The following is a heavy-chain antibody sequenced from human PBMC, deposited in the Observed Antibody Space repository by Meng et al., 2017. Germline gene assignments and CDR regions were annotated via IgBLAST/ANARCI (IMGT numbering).Heavy chain of an antibody. V-gene: IGHV3-33*01. J-gene: IGHJ4*02. Sequence: GESLKISCAASGFTFSSYGMHWVRQAPGKGLEWVAVIWYDGSNKYYADSVKGRFTISRDNSKNTLYLQMNSPRAEDTAVYYCARSGLEQLVTPSFDYWGQGTLVTVSS. D-gene: IGHD6-6*01. CDR3: ARSGLEQLVTPSFDY. CDR2: IWYDGSNK. CDR1: GFTFSSYG.